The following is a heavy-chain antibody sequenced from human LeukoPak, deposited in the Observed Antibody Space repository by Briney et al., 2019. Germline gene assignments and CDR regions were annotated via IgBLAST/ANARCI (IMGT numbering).Heavy chain of an antibody. CDR1: GFTFSSYA. V-gene: IGHV3-23*01. CDR2: ISGSGGST. D-gene: IGHD2-8*02. Sequence: GGSLRLPCAASGFTFSSYAMSWVRQAPGKGLEWVSAISGSGGSTYYADSVKGRFTISRDNSKNTLYLQMNSLRAEDTAIYYCAQDYTGDPPYFHYWGQGTLVTVSS. CDR3: AQDYTGDPPYFHY. J-gene: IGHJ4*02.